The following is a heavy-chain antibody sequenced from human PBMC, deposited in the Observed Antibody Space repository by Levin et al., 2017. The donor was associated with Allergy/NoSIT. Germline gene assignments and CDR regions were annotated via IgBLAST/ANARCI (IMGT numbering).Heavy chain of an antibody. J-gene: IGHJ4*02. V-gene: IGHV4-59*01. D-gene: IGHD5-18*01. CDR3: ARVVSGGGYTKIDY. CDR1: GGSISSYY. Sequence: SETLSLTCTVSGGSISSYYWSWIRQPPGKGLEWIGYIYYSGSTNYYPSLKSRVTISVDTSKNQFSLKLSSVTAADTAVYYCARVVSGGGYTKIDYWGQGTLVTVSS. CDR2: IYYSGST.